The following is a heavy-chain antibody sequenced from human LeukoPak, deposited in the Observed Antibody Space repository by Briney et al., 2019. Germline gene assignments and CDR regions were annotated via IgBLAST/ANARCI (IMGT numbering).Heavy chain of an antibody. J-gene: IGHJ5*02. CDR1: GGTISSYY. CDR3: ARDFTVIAAGGFDP. CDR2: IYYSGST. D-gene: IGHD6-13*01. V-gene: IGHV4-59*01. Sequence: SETLSLTCTVSGGTISSYYWSWIRQPPGKGLEWIGYIYYSGSTNYNPSLKSRVTISVDTSKNQFSLKLSSVTAADTAVYYCARDFTVIAAGGFDPWGRGTLVTVSS.